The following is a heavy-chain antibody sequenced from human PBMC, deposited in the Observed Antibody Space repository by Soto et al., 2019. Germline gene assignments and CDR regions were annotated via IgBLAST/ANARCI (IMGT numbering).Heavy chain of an antibody. CDR2: INMDGTKT. D-gene: IGHD3-22*01. CDR3: ARDYYYDSRSSSVNWFDP. J-gene: IGHJ5*02. CDR1: EFTFSKYW. Sequence: LRLSCVASEFTFSKYWMHWVRQAPGKGLVWVSRINMDGTKTAYADSVKGRFTVSRDNANNTLYLQMNSLGVEDTAVYYCARDYYYDSRSSSVNWFDPWGQGTLVTVSS. V-gene: IGHV3-74*01.